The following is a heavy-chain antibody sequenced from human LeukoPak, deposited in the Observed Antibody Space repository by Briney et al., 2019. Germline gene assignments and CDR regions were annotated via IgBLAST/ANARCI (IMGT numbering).Heavy chain of an antibody. J-gene: IGHJ4*02. V-gene: IGHV4-34*01. Sequence: PSETLSLTCAVYGGTFTGYYWTWIRQPPGKGLDWIGEIDHSGYATYNPSLKSRVALSVDTSKSQFSLKLSSVTAADTAVYYCARLGGYGDYSYYFDYWGQGTLVTVSS. CDR3: ARLGGYGDYSYYFDY. D-gene: IGHD4-17*01. CDR1: GGTFTGYY. CDR2: IDHSGYA.